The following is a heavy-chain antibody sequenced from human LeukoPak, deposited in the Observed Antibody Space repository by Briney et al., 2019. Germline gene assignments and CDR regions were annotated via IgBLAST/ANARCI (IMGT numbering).Heavy chain of an antibody. CDR3: ARFSRYCSSTSCYLYGLDV. Sequence: ASVKVSCKASGYTFTSYDINWVRQATGQGLEWMGWMNPNSGNTGYAQKFQGRITMTRTTSISTAYVELSSLRSEDTALYYCARFSRYCSSTSCYLYGLDVWGQGTTVTVSS. CDR2: MNPNSGNT. V-gene: IGHV1-8*01. CDR1: GYTFTSYD. J-gene: IGHJ6*02. D-gene: IGHD2-2*01.